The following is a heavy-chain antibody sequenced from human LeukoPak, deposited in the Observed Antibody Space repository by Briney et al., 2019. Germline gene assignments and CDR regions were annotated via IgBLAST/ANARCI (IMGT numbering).Heavy chain of an antibody. CDR1: GFTFGDYA. Sequence: GSLRLSCTASGFTFGDYAMSWVRQVPGKGREWVGFIRSKAYGGTTEYAASVKGRFTITRDDSKSIAYLQMNSLKTEDTAVYYCTRDRLSHYYDSRGFDYWGQGTLVTVSS. J-gene: IGHJ4*02. V-gene: IGHV3-49*04. CDR3: TRDRLSHYYDSRGFDY. D-gene: IGHD3-22*01. CDR2: IRSKAYGGTT.